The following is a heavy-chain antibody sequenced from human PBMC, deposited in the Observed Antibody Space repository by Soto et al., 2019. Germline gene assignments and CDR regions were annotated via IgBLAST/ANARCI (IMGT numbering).Heavy chain of an antibody. D-gene: IGHD3-10*01. Sequence: SETLSLTCTVSGGSIRSYCWTWIRQPPGKGLEWIGYIYYSGSTNYNPSLKSRVTISVDTSKNQFSLKLSSVTAADTAVYYCARRKLDYYYGSGSFDYWGQGTLVTVSS. CDR3: ARRKLDYYYGSGSFDY. V-gene: IGHV4-59*08. CDR1: GGSIRSYC. J-gene: IGHJ4*02. CDR2: IYYSGST.